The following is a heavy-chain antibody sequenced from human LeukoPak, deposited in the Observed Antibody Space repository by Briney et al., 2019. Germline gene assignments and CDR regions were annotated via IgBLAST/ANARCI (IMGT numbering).Heavy chain of an antibody. V-gene: IGHV4-34*01. Sequence: SSETLSLTCAVYGGSFSGYYWSWIRQPPGKGLEWIGEINHSGSTNYNPSLKSRVTISVDTSKNQFSLKLSSVTAADTAVYYCARGRYYYDSSGYYYAYYFDYWGQGTLVTVSS. D-gene: IGHD3-22*01. CDR1: GGSFSGYY. J-gene: IGHJ4*02. CDR2: INHSGST. CDR3: ARGRYYYDSSGYYYAYYFDY.